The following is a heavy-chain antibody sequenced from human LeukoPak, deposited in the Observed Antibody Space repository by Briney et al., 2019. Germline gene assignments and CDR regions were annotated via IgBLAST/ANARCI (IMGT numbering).Heavy chain of an antibody. J-gene: IGHJ6*03. CDR3: ARGPPIAARPHYYYYMDV. CDR1: GYSIADYW. V-gene: IGHV5-51*01. Sequence: GESLKISCEISGYSIADYWVAWVRQMPGKGLEWMGIIYPDNSDTRYSPSFQGQVTISADKSISTAYLQWSSLKASDTAMYYCARGPPIAARPHYYYYMDVWGKGTTVTVSS. CDR2: IYPDNSDT. D-gene: IGHD6-6*01.